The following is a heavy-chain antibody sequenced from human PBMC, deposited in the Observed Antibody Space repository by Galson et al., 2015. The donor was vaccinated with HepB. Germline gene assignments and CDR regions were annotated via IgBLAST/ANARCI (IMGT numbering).Heavy chain of an antibody. J-gene: IGHJ3*02. CDR2: IKQDGSEK. D-gene: IGHD4-17*01. CDR3: AKTTVTTGVDAFDI. V-gene: IGHV3-7*03. CDR1: GFTFSSYW. Sequence: SLRLSCAASGFTFSSYWMSWVRQAPGKGLEWVVNIKQDGSEKYYVASVKGRFTISRDNAKNSLYLQMNSLRAEDTAVYYCAKTTVTTGVDAFDIWGQGTMVTVSS.